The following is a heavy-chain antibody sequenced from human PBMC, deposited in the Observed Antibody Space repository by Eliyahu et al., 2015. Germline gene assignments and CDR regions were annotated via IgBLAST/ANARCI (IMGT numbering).Heavy chain of an antibody. CDR1: GXXXXSXSYY. Sequence: QLQLQESCPGLVKPSETLSLTCTVXGXXXXSXSYYWXWIRQXPGKGLEWIGXIXHSGGTYYNPSLKSRVTIFVDTAKSQFSLNLFSVTAADTAVYFCASTGNLMDWVLYYAVDVWGQGTTVTVS. CDR2: IXHSGGT. CDR3: ASTGNLMDWVLYYAVDV. D-gene: IGHD3/OR15-3a*01. V-gene: IGHV4-39*01. J-gene: IGHJ6*02.